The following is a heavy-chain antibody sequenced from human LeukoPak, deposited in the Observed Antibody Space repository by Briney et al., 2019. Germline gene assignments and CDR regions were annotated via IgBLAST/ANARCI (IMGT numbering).Heavy chain of an antibody. J-gene: IGHJ5*02. CDR2: IRYDGSNK. D-gene: IGHD1-26*01. V-gene: IGHV3-30*02. CDR1: GFTFSSYG. Sequence: GGSLRLSCAASGFTFSSYGMHCVRQAPGKGLEWVASIRYDGSNKYYADSVKGRFTISRDNSKNTLYLQMNSLRAEDTAVYYCAKVKWELRTDWFDPWGQGTLVTVSS. CDR3: AKVKWELRTDWFDP.